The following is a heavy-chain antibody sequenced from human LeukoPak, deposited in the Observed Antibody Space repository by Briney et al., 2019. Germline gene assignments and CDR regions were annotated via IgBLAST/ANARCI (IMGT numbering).Heavy chain of an antibody. CDR1: GFTFRNYA. J-gene: IGHJ4*02. Sequence: PGGSLRLSCVASGFTFRNYAMSWVRQAPGKGLEWVSAISGSGGSTYYADSVKGRFTISRDNSKNTLYLQMNSLRAEDTAVYYCAKVVAVAGRYFDYWGQGTLVTVSS. CDR3: AKVVAVAGRYFDY. V-gene: IGHV3-23*01. CDR2: ISGSGGST. D-gene: IGHD6-19*01.